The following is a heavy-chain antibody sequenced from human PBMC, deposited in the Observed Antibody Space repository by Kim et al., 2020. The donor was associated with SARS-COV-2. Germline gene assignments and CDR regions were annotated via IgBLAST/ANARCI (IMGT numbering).Heavy chain of an antibody. CDR3: ARDPALGGGIDY. D-gene: IGHD3-16*01. CDR2: IYYSGST. V-gene: IGHV4-61*01. J-gene: IGHJ4*02. Sequence: SETLSLTCTVSGGSVSSGSYYWSWIRQPPGKGLEWIGYIYYSGSTNYNPSLKSRVTISVDTSKNQFSLKLSSVTAADTAVYYCARDPALGGGIDYWGQGT. CDR1: GGSVSSGSYY.